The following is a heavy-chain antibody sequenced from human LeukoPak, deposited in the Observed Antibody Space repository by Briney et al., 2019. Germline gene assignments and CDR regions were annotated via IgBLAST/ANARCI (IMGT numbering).Heavy chain of an antibody. D-gene: IGHD3-3*01. J-gene: IGHJ5*02. V-gene: IGHV4-34*01. CDR3: ARGNTYYDFWSSVNWFDP. CDR2: INHSGST. CDR1: GGSFSGYY. Sequence: KPSETLSLTCAVYGGSFSGYYWSWIRQPPGKGLEWIGEINHSGSTNYNPSLKSRVTISVDTSKNQFSLKLSSVTAADTAVYYCARGNTYYDFWSSVNWFDPWGQGTLVTVSS.